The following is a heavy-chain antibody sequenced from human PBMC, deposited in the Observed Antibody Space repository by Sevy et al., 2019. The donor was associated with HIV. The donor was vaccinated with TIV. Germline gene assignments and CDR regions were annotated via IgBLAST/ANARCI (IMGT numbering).Heavy chain of an antibody. J-gene: IGHJ6*03. Sequence: TESLSLTCAVYGGSFSGYYWSWIRQPPGKGLEWIGEINHSGSTNYNPSLKSRVTISVDTSKNQFSLKLSSVTATDTAVYYCARVNKHTRYYMDVWGKGTMVSVSS. CDR2: INHSGST. CDR3: ARVNKHTRYYMDV. D-gene: IGHD2-21*01. V-gene: IGHV4-34*01. CDR1: GGSFSGYY.